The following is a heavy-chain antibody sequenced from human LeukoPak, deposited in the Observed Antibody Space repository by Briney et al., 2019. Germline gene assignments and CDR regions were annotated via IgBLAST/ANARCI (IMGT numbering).Heavy chain of an antibody. CDR3: ERVQDAINPPDH. CDR2: IIPNNGVT. Sequence: ASVKVSCKASGYTFTDYYLHWVRQAPGQGLEWMGWIIPNNGVTNYAQKFQHRVTMTRDTSMSTAYMELSRLTSDDTAIYFCERVQDAINPPDHWGRGTLVTVSS. CDR1: GYTFTDYY. J-gene: IGHJ4*02. V-gene: IGHV1-2*02. D-gene: IGHD3-9*01.